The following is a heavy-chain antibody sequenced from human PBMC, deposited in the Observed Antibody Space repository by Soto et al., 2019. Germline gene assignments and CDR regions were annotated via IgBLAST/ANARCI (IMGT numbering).Heavy chain of an antibody. J-gene: IGHJ4*02. Sequence: GGSLRLSCAASGFTFSSYGMHWVRQAPGKGLEWVAVIWYDGSNKYYADSVKGRFTISRDNSKNTLYLQMNSLRAEDTAVYYCARDGSAVAGTMGFDYWGQGTLVTASS. D-gene: IGHD6-19*01. V-gene: IGHV3-33*01. CDR2: IWYDGSNK. CDR3: ARDGSAVAGTMGFDY. CDR1: GFTFSSYG.